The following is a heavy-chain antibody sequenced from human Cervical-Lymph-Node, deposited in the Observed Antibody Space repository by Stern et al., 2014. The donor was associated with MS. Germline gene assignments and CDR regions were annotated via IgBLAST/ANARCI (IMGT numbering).Heavy chain of an antibody. CDR2: ISFAGST. CDR1: GGSVSSGNYY. D-gene: IGHD5-12*01. CDR3: AREYQDIVAPTRHFDY. J-gene: IGHJ4*02. V-gene: IGHV4-61*01. Sequence: QVQLVESGPGLVKPSETLSLTCTVSGGSVSSGNYYWSWIRQPPGKGLEWIGYISFAGSTKYIPSLKGRAAISVDPSKNQFSLRLYSVTAADTAVYYCAREYQDIVAPTRHFDYWGQGALVIVSS.